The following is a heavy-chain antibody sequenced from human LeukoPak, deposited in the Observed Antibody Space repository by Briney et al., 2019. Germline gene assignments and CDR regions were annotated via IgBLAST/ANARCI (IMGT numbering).Heavy chain of an antibody. CDR3: ATLDAFDI. J-gene: IGHJ3*02. CDR2: INPNSGGT. V-gene: IGHV1-2*06. CDR1: GYTFTSYY. Sequence: ASVKVSCKASGYTFTSYYIHWVRQAPGQGLEWMGRINPNSGGTNYAQKFQGRVTMTRDTSISAAYMELSRLRSDDTAVYYCATLDAFDIWGQGTMVTVSS.